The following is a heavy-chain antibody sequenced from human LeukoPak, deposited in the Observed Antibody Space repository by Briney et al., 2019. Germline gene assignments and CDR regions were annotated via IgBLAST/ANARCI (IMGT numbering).Heavy chain of an antibody. Sequence: ASVKVSCKASGYTFTSYDINWVRQAAGQGLEWMGWMNPNSGNTGYAQKFQGRVTMTRNTSISTAYMELSSLRSEDTAVYYCAGGLNSSGYYGEFRFDPWGQGTLVTVSS. V-gene: IGHV1-8*01. CDR3: AGGLNSSGYYGEFRFDP. CDR1: GYTFTSYD. J-gene: IGHJ5*02. D-gene: IGHD3-22*01. CDR2: MNPNSGNT.